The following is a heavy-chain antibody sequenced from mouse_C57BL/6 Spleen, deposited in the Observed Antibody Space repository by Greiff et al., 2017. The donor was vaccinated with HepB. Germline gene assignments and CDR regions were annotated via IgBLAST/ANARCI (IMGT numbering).Heavy chain of an antibody. Sequence: QVQLKESGPGLVQPSQSLSITCTVSGFSLPSYGVHWVRQSPGKGLEWLGVIWSGGSTDYNAAFISRLSISKDNSKGQVFFKMNSLQADDTAIYYCARNEKRGVRGAWFPYWGQGTLVTVSA. D-gene: IGHD2-14*01. V-gene: IGHV2-2*01. CDR1: GFSLPSYG. J-gene: IGHJ3*01. CDR3: ARNEKRGVRGAWFPY. CDR2: IWSGGST.